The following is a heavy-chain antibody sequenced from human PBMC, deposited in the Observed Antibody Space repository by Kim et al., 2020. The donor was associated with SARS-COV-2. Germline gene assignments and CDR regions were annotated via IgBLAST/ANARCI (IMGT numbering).Heavy chain of an antibody. Sequence: ANSYNTESAASVKGRFSISRDDSKNSLYLQMNSLRTEDTAVYHCTRGTGHWGQGTLVTVSS. V-gene: IGHV3-72*01. J-gene: IGHJ4*02. CDR2: ANSYNT. CDR3: TRGTGH.